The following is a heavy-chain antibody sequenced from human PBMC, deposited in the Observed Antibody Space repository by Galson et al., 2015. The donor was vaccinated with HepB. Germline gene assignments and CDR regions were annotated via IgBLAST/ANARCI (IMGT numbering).Heavy chain of an antibody. D-gene: IGHD6-19*01. Sequence: SVKVSCKVSGSTLTELSMHWVRQAPGKGLEWMGGFDPEDGETIYAQKFQGRVTMTEDTSTDTAYMELSSLRSEDTAVYYCATWARAVAGPFDYWGQGTLVTVSS. J-gene: IGHJ4*02. CDR2: FDPEDGET. CDR1: GSTLTELS. V-gene: IGHV1-24*01. CDR3: ATWARAVAGPFDY.